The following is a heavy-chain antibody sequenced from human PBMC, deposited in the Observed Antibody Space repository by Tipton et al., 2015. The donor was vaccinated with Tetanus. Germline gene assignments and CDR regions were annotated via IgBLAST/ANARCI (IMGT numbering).Heavy chain of an antibody. CDR1: GDSINSGDYY. J-gene: IGHJ4*02. D-gene: IGHD3-3*02. CDR2: IYYSGST. Sequence: TLSLTCSVSGDSINSGDYYWSWIRQPPGKGLEWIGYIYYSGSTYHNPSLKSRVTISIDTSKNQFSLRLSSVTAADTAVYYCSSSPGNQYLAFFDYWGRGTKVTVSS. V-gene: IGHV4-30-4*01. CDR3: SSSPGNQYLAFFDY.